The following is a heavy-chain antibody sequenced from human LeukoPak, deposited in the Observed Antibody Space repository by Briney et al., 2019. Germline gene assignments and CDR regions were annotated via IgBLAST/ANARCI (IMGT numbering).Heavy chain of an antibody. Sequence: SETLSLTCTVSGGSISSYYWSWIRQPPGKGLEWIGYIYYSGSTNYNPSLKSRVTISVDTSKNQFSLKLSSVTAADTAVYYCARLVDTAMVSDYWGQGTLVTVSS. D-gene: IGHD5-18*01. CDR1: GGSISSYY. CDR2: IYYSGST. V-gene: IGHV4-59*01. CDR3: ARLVDTAMVSDY. J-gene: IGHJ4*02.